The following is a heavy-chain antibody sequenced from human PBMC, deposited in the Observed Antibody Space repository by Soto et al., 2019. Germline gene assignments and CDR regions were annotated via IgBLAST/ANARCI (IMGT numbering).Heavy chain of an antibody. D-gene: IGHD3-22*01. CDR1: GGSISSYY. V-gene: IGHV4-4*07. Sequence: SETLSLTCTVSGGSISSYYWSWIRQPAGKGLEWIGRIYTSGSTNYNPSLKSRVTMSVDTSKNQFSLKLSSVTAADTAVYYCARDSLRYDRSGYYCAHRVPFDYWGQGPLGTVSS. CDR3: ARDSLRYDRSGYYCAHRVPFDY. CDR2: IYTSGST. J-gene: IGHJ4*02.